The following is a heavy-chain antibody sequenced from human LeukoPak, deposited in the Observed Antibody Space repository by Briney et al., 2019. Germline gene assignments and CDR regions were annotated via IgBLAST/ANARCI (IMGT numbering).Heavy chain of an antibody. D-gene: IGHD5-24*01. V-gene: IGHV3-66*01. CDR1: GFSVNFHY. J-gene: IGHJ4*02. CDR2: IYSGGAT. Sequence: GGSLRLSCAASGFSVNFHYISWVRQAPGQGLDWVSIIYSGGATYDAESVKGRFSISRDISQNTVYLQMNSLRAEDTGVYYSARVFRDGYSQYDYWGQGTLVTVSS. CDR3: ARVFRDGYSQYDY.